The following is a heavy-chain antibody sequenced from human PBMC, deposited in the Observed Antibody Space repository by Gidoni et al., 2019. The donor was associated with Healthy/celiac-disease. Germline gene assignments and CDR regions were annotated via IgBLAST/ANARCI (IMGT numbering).Heavy chain of an antibody. CDR2: ICDDGSNK. Sequence: QVQLVESGGGVVQPGRSLRLSCAASGCPFRSYGMHWVRQAPGKGLEWVAVICDDGSNKYYADSVKGRFTISRDNSKNTLYLQMNSLRAEDTAVYYCARDIEQWLVGLDYWGQGTLVTVSS. CDR1: GCPFRSYG. V-gene: IGHV3-33*01. CDR3: ARDIEQWLVGLDY. J-gene: IGHJ4*02. D-gene: IGHD6-19*01.